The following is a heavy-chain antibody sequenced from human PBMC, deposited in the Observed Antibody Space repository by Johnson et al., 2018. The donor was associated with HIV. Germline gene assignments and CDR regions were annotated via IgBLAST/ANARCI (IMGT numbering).Heavy chain of an antibody. D-gene: IGHD2-2*01. CDR1: GFTFSSYW. V-gene: IGHV3-66*01. J-gene: IGHJ3*02. Sequence: VQLVESGGGLVQPGGSLRLSCAASGFTFSSYWMHWVRQAPGKGLVWVSIIYSGGSTYYADSVKGRFTISRDNSKNTLYLHLSSLRTEDTAVFYCARGGVVHDAFDMWGQGTMVTVSS. CDR2: IYSGGST. CDR3: ARGGVVHDAFDM.